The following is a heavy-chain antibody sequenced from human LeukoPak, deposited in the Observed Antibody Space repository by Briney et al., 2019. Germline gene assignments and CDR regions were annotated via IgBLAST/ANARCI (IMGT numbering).Heavy chain of an antibody. D-gene: IGHD1-1*01. V-gene: IGHV3-23*01. CDR3: AKALTTTGTTIFDY. Sequence: GGSLRLSCAGSGFTLSNYAMTWVRQAPGKGLDWVSGISASGGSTYYADSVRGRFTISRDNSKNTLYLQMNSLRAEDTAVYHCAKALTTTGTTIFDYWGQGTLVTVSS. CDR2: ISASGGST. CDR1: GFTLSNYA. J-gene: IGHJ4*02.